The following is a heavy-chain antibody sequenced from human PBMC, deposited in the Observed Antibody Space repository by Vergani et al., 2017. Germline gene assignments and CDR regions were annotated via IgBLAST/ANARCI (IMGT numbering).Heavy chain of an antibody. CDR1: GGSISSGGYY. J-gene: IGHJ4*02. CDR2: IYYSGST. V-gene: IGHV4-31*03. Sequence: QVQLQESGPGLVKPSQTLSLTCTVSGGSISSGGYYWSWIRQHPGKGLEWIGYIYYSGSTYYNQSLKSRVTISVDTSKNQFSLKLSSVTAADTAVYYCARANGRGYSGYDELDYWGQGTLVTVSS. CDR3: ARANGRGYSGYDELDY. D-gene: IGHD5-12*01.